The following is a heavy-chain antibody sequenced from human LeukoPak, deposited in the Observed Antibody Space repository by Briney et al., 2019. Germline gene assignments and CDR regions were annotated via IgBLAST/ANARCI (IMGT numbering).Heavy chain of an antibody. CDR3: ARDRPPRYYFDY. CDR1: GGTFSSYA. Sequence: SVKVSCKASGGTFSSYAISWVRQAPGQGLEWMGRIIPILGIANYAQKFQGRVTITADESTSTAYMELSSLRSEDTAVYYCARDRPPRYYFDYWGQGTLVTVSS. J-gene: IGHJ4*02. CDR2: IIPILGIA. V-gene: IGHV1-69*04.